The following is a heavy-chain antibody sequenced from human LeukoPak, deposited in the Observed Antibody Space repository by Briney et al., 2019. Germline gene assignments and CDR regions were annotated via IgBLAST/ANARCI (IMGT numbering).Heavy chain of an antibody. V-gene: IGHV3-21*01. D-gene: IGHD1-1*01. CDR1: GFTFSSYG. Sequence: GGSLRLSCAASGFTFSSYGMYWVRQAPGKGLEWVSSVSISSSYLYYADSVKGRFTISRDNAKNSLSLQMNSLRAEDTAVYYCARDQRATASTGSYFDYWGQGTLVTVSS. CDR2: VSISSSYL. J-gene: IGHJ4*02. CDR3: ARDQRATASTGSYFDY.